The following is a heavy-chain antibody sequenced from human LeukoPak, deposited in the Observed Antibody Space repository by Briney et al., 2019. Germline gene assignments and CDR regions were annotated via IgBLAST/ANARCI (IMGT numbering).Heavy chain of an antibody. V-gene: IGHV6-1*01. CDR1: GDSVSSNSAA. Sequence: SQTLSLTCAISGDSVSSNSAAWNWTRQSPSRGLEWLGRTYYRSKWYNYYGASVKSRITINPDTSKNQFSLHLNSVTPEDTAVYYCARGAAGAIDYWGQGTLVTVSS. D-gene: IGHD6-13*01. CDR3: ARGAAGAIDY. CDR2: TYYRSKWYN. J-gene: IGHJ4*02.